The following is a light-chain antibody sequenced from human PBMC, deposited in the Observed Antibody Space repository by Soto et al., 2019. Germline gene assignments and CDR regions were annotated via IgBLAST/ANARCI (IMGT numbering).Light chain of an antibody. J-gene: IGKJ1*01. CDR3: QQYNTFPVT. CDR1: QSISSS. Sequence: DIQMTQSPSTLSASVGDRVTVTCRASQSISSSLAWYQQRPGKAPKLLIHKASVLHSGVPSRFSGSESGTEFTLTINSLQPDDFATYYCQQYNTFPVTFGQGTKVEIK. CDR2: KAS. V-gene: IGKV1-5*03.